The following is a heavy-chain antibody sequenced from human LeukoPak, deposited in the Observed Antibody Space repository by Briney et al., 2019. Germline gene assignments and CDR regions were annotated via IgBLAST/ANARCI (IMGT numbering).Heavy chain of an antibody. CDR2: ISGSGGST. D-gene: IGHD2-2*01. CDR3: AKGEGAIVVVPAAMRRWGSSVWFDP. J-gene: IGHJ5*02. Sequence: PGGSLRLSCAASGFTFSSYAMSWVRQAPGKGLEWVSAISGSGGSTYYADSVKGRFTISRDNSKNTLYLQMNSLRAEDTAVYYCAKGEGAIVVVPAAMRRWGSSVWFDPWGQGTLVTVSS. V-gene: IGHV3-23*01. CDR1: GFTFSSYA.